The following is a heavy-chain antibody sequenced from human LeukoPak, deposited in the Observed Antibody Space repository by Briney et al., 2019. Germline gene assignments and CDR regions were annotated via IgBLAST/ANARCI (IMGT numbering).Heavy chain of an antibody. D-gene: IGHD2-21*02. CDR1: GFTFSNAW. Sequence: GGSLRLSCAASGFTFSNAWMSWVRQAPGKGLEWVGRIKSKTDGGTTDYAAPVKGRFTISRDDSKNTLYLQMNSLKTEDTAVYYCTTNHLAYCGGYCFSFWGYWGQGTLVTVSS. V-gene: IGHV3-15*01. J-gene: IGHJ4*02. CDR3: TTNHLAYCGGYCFSFWGY. CDR2: IKSKTDGGTT.